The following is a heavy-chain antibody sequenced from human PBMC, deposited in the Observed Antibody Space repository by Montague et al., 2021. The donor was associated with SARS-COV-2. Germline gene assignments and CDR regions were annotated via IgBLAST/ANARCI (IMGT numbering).Heavy chain of an antibody. J-gene: IGHJ5*02. D-gene: IGHD3-16*02. V-gene: IGHV4-39*01. CDR3: SRLGFVELWLNWGWFDP. Sequence: YNPSLKSRVTMPVDTTKNQFSLELRSVTAADTAVYYCSRLGFVELWLNWGWFDPWGQGTMVTVSS.